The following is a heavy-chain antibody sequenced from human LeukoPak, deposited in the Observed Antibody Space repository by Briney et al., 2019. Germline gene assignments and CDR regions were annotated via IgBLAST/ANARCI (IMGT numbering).Heavy chain of an antibody. Sequence: GGSLRLSCAASGFTFSSYSMNWVRQAPGKGLEWVSSISSSSSYIYYADSVKGRFTISRDNAKNSLYLQMNSLRAEDTAVYYCARDRNLEWLLMGGYFDYWGQGTLVTVSS. V-gene: IGHV3-21*01. CDR1: GFTFSSYS. CDR3: ARDRNLEWLLMGGYFDY. CDR2: ISSSSSYI. D-gene: IGHD3-3*01. J-gene: IGHJ4*02.